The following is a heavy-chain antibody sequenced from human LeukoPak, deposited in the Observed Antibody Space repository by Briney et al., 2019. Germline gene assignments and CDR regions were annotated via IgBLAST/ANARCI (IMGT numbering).Heavy chain of an antibody. Sequence: GGSLRLSCAASGFSSYAMSWVRQAPGKGLEWVSAISGSGGSTYYADSVKGRFTISRDNSKNTLYLQMNSLRAEDTAVYYCARDFAMVVIAPGIWGQGTMVIVSS. D-gene: IGHD2-21*01. J-gene: IGHJ3*02. CDR1: GFSSYA. V-gene: IGHV3-23*01. CDR3: ARDFAMVVIAPGI. CDR2: ISGSGGST.